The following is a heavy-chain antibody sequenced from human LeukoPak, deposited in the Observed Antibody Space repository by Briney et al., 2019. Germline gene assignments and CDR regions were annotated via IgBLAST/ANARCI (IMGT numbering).Heavy chain of an antibody. CDR1: GYTFTSYY. CDR2: IHPNSGDT. Sequence: GASVKVPCKASGYTFTSYYIHWVRQAPGQGLEWMAWIHPNSGDTNYALKFQGRVTVTRDTSINTVYMELTSLRSDDTAVYYCSREDFWGQGTLVTVSS. CDR3: SREDF. V-gene: IGHV1-2*02. J-gene: IGHJ4*02.